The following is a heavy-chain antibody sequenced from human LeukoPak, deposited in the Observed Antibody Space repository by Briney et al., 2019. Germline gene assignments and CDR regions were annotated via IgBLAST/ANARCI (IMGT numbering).Heavy chain of an antibody. D-gene: IGHD6-19*01. CDR2: ISAYSGHT. Sequence: ASVKVSCKASGYTFTTYGISWVRQAPGQGLEWMGLISAYSGHTNYAQNLQGRVTMTTDTSTSTAYMELRSLRSDDTAVYYCARDKDMGAVAGTFDYWGQGTLVTVSS. CDR1: GYTFTTYG. CDR3: ARDKDMGAVAGTFDY. V-gene: IGHV1-18*01. J-gene: IGHJ4*02.